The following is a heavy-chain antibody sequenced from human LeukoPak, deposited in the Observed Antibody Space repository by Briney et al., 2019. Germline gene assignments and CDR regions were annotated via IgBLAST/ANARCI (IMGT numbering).Heavy chain of an antibody. V-gene: IGHV4-4*07. J-gene: IGHJ6*02. CDR3: GRETFSSSLPGVTVDV. CDR2: IYTSGST. Sequence: SETLSLTCAVYGGSFSGYYWSWIRQPAGKGLEWIGRIYTSGSTNYNPSLESRVTMSIDTSKNQFSLRLNFVTAADTAVYYCGRETFSSSLPGVTVDVWGQGTTVTVS. D-gene: IGHD6-13*01. CDR1: GGSFSGYY.